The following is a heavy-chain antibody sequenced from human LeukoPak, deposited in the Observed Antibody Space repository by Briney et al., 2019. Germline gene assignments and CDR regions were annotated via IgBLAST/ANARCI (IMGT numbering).Heavy chain of an antibody. V-gene: IGHV4-39*01. D-gene: IGHD3-16*02. Sequence: PSETLSLTCSVSGGSVGSTTYYWGWIRQAPGKGLEWIGSIYYSGSTYFNPSLKSRVTISVDTSKKQVSLKLRSVTAADTALYYCARHWSPYDNLWGTYRPHYFDYWGRGTLVTVSS. CDR1: GGSVGSTTYY. J-gene: IGHJ4*02. CDR3: ARHWSPYDNLWGTYRPHYFDY. CDR2: IYYSGST.